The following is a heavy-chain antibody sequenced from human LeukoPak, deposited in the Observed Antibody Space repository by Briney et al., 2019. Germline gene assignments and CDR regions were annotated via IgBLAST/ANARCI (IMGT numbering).Heavy chain of an antibody. CDR3: ARGGYRYGYDDDFDY. J-gene: IGHJ4*02. D-gene: IGHD5-18*01. V-gene: IGHV4-59*01. CDR2: IYYSGST. CDR1: GGSISRYY. Sequence: PSETLSLTCTVSGGSISRYYWSCIRQPPGKGLERIGYIYYSGSTNYNPPLKSRVTISVDTAKNQFSLKLSSVTAADTAVYYCARGGYRYGYDDDFDYWGQGTLVTVSS.